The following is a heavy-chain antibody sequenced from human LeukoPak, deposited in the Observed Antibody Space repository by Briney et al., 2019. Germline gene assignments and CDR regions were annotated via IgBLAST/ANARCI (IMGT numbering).Heavy chain of an antibody. J-gene: IGHJ4*02. D-gene: IGHD2-15*01. CDR2: IIPNSGDT. V-gene: IGHV1-2*02. Sequence: GASVKVSCKASGYTFTGYYIHWVRQAPGQGLEWMGWIIPNSGDTTYALKFQDRVTMTRDTSISTAYMELSSLRSDDTAVYFCARTLYCSGGSCYGFDSWGQGTLVTVSS. CDR1: GYTFTGYY. CDR3: ARTLYCSGGSCYGFDS.